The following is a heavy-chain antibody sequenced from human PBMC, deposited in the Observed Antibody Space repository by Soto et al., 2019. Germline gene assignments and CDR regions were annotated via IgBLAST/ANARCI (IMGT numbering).Heavy chain of an antibody. CDR1: GLSFSSYW. CDR3: VGGFGV. CDR2: IKEDGSEK. J-gene: IGHJ6*02. V-gene: IGHV3-7*01. Sequence: EVQLVESGGGLVQPGGSLRLSCAASGLSFSSYWMTWVRQAPGKGLEWVANIKEDGSEKNYVDSVKGRFIISRDNAEXXXXXXXXXXXXXXXXXXXXVGGFGVWGQGTTVTVS. D-gene: IGHD6-25*01.